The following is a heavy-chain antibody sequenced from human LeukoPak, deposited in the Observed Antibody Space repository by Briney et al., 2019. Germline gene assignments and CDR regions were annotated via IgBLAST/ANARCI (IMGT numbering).Heavy chain of an antibody. J-gene: IGHJ4*02. CDR1: SGSITTYY. V-gene: IGHV4-59*08. D-gene: IGHD2-2*01. CDR3: ARLVAPEAFDFDS. CDR2: IHHSGSA. Sequence: SETLSLTCSVSSGSITTYYWNWIRQAPGKEPEWIGYIHHSGSANYNPSLKSRVTLSIDTSKDQFFLRLTSVTAADTAVYYCARLVAPEAFDFDSWGQGTLVTVSS.